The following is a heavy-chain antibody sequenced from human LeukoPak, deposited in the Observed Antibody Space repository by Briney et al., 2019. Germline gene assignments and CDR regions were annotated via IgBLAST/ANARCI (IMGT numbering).Heavy chain of an antibody. Sequence: GGSLRLSCATSGFTFRSYWMSWVRQAPGKGREWVANIKQDGSEKYYVDSVKGRFAISRDNAKKSLFLQMNSLRVEDTAVYYCARDGQPFDSWGQGTLVTVSS. CDR3: ARDGQPFDS. CDR2: IKQDGSEK. CDR1: GFTFRSYW. J-gene: IGHJ4*02. V-gene: IGHV3-7*03.